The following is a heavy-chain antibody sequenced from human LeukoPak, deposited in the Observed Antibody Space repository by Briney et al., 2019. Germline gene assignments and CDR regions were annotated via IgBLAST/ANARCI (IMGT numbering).Heavy chain of an antibody. V-gene: IGHV1-2*02. J-gene: IGHJ4*02. D-gene: IGHD4-17*01. CDR2: INPNSGGT. CDR1: GYTFTGYY. Sequence: GASVNVSYTASGYTFTGYYMHWVRQAPGQGREGRGWINPNSGGTNYAQKFQGRVTMTRDTSISTAYMELSRLRSDDTAVYYCARDYGDYVDYWGQGTLVTVSS. CDR3: ARDYGDYVDY.